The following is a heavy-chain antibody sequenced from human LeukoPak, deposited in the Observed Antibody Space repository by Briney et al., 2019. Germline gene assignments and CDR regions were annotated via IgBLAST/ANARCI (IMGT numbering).Heavy chain of an antibody. Sequence: GGSLRLSCAGSGFTFSSYAMSWVRQAPGKGLEWVSVISGSSDTTYYADSVKGRFTISRDNSKNTLYLQMNSLRAEDTAVYYCAKVISGSYYYWGQGTLVTVSS. CDR3: AKVISGSYYY. V-gene: IGHV3-23*01. J-gene: IGHJ4*02. CDR1: GFTFSSYA. D-gene: IGHD1-26*01. CDR2: ISGSSDTT.